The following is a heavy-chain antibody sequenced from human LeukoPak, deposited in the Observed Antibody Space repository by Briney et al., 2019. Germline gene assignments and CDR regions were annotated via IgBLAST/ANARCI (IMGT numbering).Heavy chain of an antibody. CDR3: ARDGAVTYYYYYGMDV. Sequence: GGSLRLSCAASGFTVSSNYMSWVRQAPGKGREWVSVIYRGGSTYYADSVKGRFTISRDNSKNTLYPQMNSLRAEDTAVYYCARDGAVTYYYYYGMDVWGQGTTVTVSS. CDR2: IYRGGST. V-gene: IGHV3-66*01. J-gene: IGHJ6*02. CDR1: GFTVSSNY. D-gene: IGHD6-19*01.